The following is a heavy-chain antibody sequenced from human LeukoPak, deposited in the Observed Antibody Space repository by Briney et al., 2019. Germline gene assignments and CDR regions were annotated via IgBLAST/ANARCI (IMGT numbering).Heavy chain of an antibody. J-gene: IGHJ6*03. CDR1: GGSISSGSYY. CDR2: IYTSGST. Sequence: SETLSLTCTVSGGSISSGSYYWSWIRQPAGKGLEWIGRIYTSGSTNYNPSLKSRVTMSVDTSKNQFSLKLSSVTAADTAVYYCARVATDIVVRWGQNYYYMDVWGKGTTVTVSS. V-gene: IGHV4-61*02. D-gene: IGHD2-15*01. CDR3: ARVATDIVVRWGQNYYYMDV.